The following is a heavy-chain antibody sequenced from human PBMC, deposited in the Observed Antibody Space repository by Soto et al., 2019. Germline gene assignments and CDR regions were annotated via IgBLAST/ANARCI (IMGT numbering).Heavy chain of an antibody. CDR1: GGSFSGYY. V-gene: IGHV4-34*01. CDR3: ARGQINLPILSWQPFDY. D-gene: IGHD6-13*01. Sequence: QVQLQQWGAGLLKPSETLSLTCAVYGGSFSGYYWSWIRQPPGKGLEWIGEINHSGSTNYYPSLKSRVTISVDTSKNQFSLKLSSVTAADTAVYYCARGQINLPILSWQPFDYWGQGTLVTVSS. CDR2: INHSGST. J-gene: IGHJ4*02.